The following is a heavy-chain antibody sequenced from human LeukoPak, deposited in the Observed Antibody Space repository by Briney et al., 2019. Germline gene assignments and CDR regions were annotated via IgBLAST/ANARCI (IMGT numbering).Heavy chain of an antibody. Sequence: GGSLRLSCAASGFTFSSYAMSWVRQAPGKGLEWVSSIHGSSVNTYYADSVKGRFTISRDNSKNTLDLQMNSMRAEDTAVYYCARALWFGELFGDYWGQGTLVTVSS. CDR2: IHGSSVNT. CDR3: ARALWFGELFGDY. V-gene: IGHV3-23*01. J-gene: IGHJ4*02. CDR1: GFTFSSYA. D-gene: IGHD3-10*01.